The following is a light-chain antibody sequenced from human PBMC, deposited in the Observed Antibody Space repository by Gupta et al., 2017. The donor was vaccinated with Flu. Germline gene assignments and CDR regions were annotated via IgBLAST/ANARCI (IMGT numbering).Light chain of an antibody. CDR2: LGS. V-gene: IGKV2-28*01. CDR3: MQASQTPHT. Sequence: VTPGEPASISCRSSQSLLHSNGYNYLDWYLQKPGQSPQLLIYLGSSRASGVPDRFSGSGSGTDFTLKISRVEAEDVGVYYCMQASQTPHTFGQGTKLEIK. J-gene: IGKJ2*01. CDR1: QSLLHSNGYNY.